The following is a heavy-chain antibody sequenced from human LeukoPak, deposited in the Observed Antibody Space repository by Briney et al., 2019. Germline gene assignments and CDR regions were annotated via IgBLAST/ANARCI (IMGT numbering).Heavy chain of an antibody. D-gene: IGHD3-22*01. CDR1: GYTFTGYY. V-gene: IGHV1-46*01. Sequence: GASVKVSCKASGYTFTGYYMHWVRQAPGQGLEWMAIINPSGGSTRYAQKFQGRVTMTRDTSTNTVYMELSSLRSEDTAVYYCARDPRPSYDSSDYYYPGDYWGQGTLVTVSS. CDR3: ARDPRPSYDSSDYYYPGDY. J-gene: IGHJ4*02. CDR2: INPSGGST.